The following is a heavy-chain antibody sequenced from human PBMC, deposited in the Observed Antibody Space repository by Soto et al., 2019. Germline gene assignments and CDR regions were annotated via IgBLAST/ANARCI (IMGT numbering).Heavy chain of an antibody. CDR1: GYTFTSFA. D-gene: IGHD5-12*01. J-gene: IGHJ4*02. V-gene: IGHV1-3*01. CDR3: AREVVIGSDLCY. CDR2: INADTGNT. Sequence: QVQLVQSGAEVKKPGASVTVSCKASGYTFTSFAIHWVRQAPGQRPEWMGWINADTGNTKYSQRFQGRVTFARDTYANTAYMQVSSVRSEDTAVYFCAREVVIGSDLCYWVQGTLVPVSS.